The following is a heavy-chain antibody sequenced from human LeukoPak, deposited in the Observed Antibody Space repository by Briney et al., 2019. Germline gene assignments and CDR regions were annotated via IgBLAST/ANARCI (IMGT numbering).Heavy chain of an antibody. J-gene: IGHJ5*02. V-gene: IGHV4-34*01. Sequence: SETPSLTCAVYGGSFSGYYWSWIRQPPGKGLEWIGEINHSGSTNYNPSLKSRVTISVDTSKNQFSLKLSSVTAADTAVYYCARAPGYSSSSGGLDPWGQGTLVTVSS. D-gene: IGHD6-6*01. CDR2: INHSGST. CDR1: GGSFSGYY. CDR3: ARAPGYSSSSGGLDP.